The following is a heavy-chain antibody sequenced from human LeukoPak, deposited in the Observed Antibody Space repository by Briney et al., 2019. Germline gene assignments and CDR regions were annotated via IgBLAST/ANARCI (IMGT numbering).Heavy chain of an antibody. CDR2: INHSGST. CDR1: GGSFSGYY. CDR3: ARVGLTVTMDY. Sequence: SETLSLTCAVYGGSFSGYYWSWIRQPPGKGLEWIGEINHSGSTNYNPSLKSRVTISVDTSKNQFSLKLSSVTAADTAVYYCARVGLTVTMDYWGQGTLVTVSS. V-gene: IGHV4-34*01. D-gene: IGHD4-17*01. J-gene: IGHJ4*02.